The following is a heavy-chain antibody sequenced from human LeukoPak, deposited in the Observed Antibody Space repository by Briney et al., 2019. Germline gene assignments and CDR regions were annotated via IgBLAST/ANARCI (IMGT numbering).Heavy chain of an antibody. V-gene: IGHV3-33*01. CDR3: ARDLTGATVTTYFDY. J-gene: IGHJ4*02. CDR2: IWYDGSNK. D-gene: IGHD4-17*01. Sequence: GRSLILSCAASGFTFSSYGMHWVRQAPGKGLEWVAVIWYDGSNKYYADSVKGRFTISRDNSKNTLYLQMNSLRAEDTAVYYCARDLTGATVTTYFDYWGQGTLVTASS. CDR1: GFTFSSYG.